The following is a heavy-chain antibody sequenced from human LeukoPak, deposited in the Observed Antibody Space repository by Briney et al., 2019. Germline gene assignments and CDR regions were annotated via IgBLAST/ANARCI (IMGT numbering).Heavy chain of an antibody. CDR2: ISGDGVSS. CDR3: VREQFSHTSNYFDN. J-gene: IGHJ4*02. CDR1: GFMFDDYA. V-gene: IGHV3-43*02. Sequence: PGGSLRLSCAASGFMFDDYAMHWVRQVPGRGLEWVSLISGDGVSSFYADSVKGRFTISRDNNNSSLSLQMRRLTTEDTAFYYCVREQFSHTSNYFDNRGQGILVTVSS. D-gene: IGHD5-24*01.